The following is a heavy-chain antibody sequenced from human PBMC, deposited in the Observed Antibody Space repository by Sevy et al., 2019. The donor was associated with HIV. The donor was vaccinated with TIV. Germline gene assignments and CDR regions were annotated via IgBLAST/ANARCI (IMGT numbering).Heavy chain of an antibody. J-gene: IGHJ4*02. Sequence: GGSLRLSCTASGFTFRNFGMHWVRQVPGKGLEWVTFIRYDGSDKYYAASVKGRFTISRDDSKNTLYLQMDSLRAEDTAIYYCAKDLAGPGRRYFDYWGQGILVTVSS. D-gene: IGHD6-13*01. V-gene: IGHV3-30*02. CDR1: GFTFRNFG. CDR2: IRYDGSDK. CDR3: AKDLAGPGRRYFDY.